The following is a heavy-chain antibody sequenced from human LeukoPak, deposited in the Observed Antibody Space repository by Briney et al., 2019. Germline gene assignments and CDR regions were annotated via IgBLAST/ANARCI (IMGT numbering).Heavy chain of an antibody. V-gene: IGHV6-1*01. Sequence: SQTLSLTCALSGDSVSSNSAAWNWIRQSPSRGLEWLGSTYYRSKWYNDYAVSVKSRMTINPDTSKNQFSLQLNPVTPEDTAVYYCARESSSGYPPFTQRIFDYWGQGTLVTVSS. J-gene: IGHJ4*02. CDR3: ARESSSGYPPFTQRIFDY. CDR1: GDSVSSNSAA. D-gene: IGHD3-22*01. CDR2: TYYRSKWYN.